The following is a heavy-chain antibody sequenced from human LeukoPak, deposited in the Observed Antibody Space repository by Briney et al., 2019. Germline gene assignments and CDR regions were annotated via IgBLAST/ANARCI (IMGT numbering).Heavy chain of an antibody. D-gene: IGHD1-26*01. CDR1: GFTFSSYA. CDR3: ARDRHSGSYYGYFDY. V-gene: IGHV3-30-3*01. Sequence: PGRSLRLSCAASGFTFSSYAMHWVRQAPGKGLEWVATISDDGSNKYYTDSVKGRFTISRDSSKKILYLQMNSLRAEGTAVYYCARDRHSGSYYGYFDYWGQGTLVTVSS. J-gene: IGHJ4*02. CDR2: ISDDGSNK.